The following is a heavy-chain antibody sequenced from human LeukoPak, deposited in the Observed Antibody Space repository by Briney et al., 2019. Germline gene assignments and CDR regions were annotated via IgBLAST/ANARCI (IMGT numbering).Heavy chain of an antibody. CDR1: GFTFSNAW. CDR2: IKSKTGGGTT. V-gene: IGHV3-15*01. CDR3: TVRSGP. J-gene: IGHJ4*02. Sequence: GPLRLSCAASGFTFSNAWMSWVRQAPGKGLEWVGRIKSKTGGGTTDYAAPVKGRFTISRDDSKNTLYLQMNSLKTEDTAVYYCTVRSGPWGQGTLVTVSS.